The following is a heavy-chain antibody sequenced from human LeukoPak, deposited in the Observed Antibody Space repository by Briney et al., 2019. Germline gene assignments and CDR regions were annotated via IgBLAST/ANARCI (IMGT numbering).Heavy chain of an antibody. V-gene: IGHV6-1*01. D-gene: IGHD6-19*01. CDR3: VREGYSSGWAQFDY. Sequence: SQTLSLTCAISGDSVSSNSAAWNWIRQSPSRGLEWLGRTYYRSKWYNDYAVSVKSRITINPGTSKNQFSLQLNSVSPEDTAVYYCVREGYSSGWAQFDYWGQGTVVTVSS. CDR2: TYYRSKWYN. J-gene: IGHJ4*02. CDR1: GDSVSSNSAA.